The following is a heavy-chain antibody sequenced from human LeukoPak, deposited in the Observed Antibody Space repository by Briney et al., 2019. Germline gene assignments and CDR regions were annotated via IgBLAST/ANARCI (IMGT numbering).Heavy chain of an antibody. J-gene: IGHJ5*02. CDR1: GFSFSSYG. D-gene: IGHD6-13*01. V-gene: IGHV3-30*18. CDR3: AKENLLPAGGTLGS. CDR2: ISYDGSNK. Sequence: GGSLRLSCAASGFSFSSYGMYWVRQAPGKGLEWVAVISYDGSNKYYVDSVKGRFTFSRDNSKNTLDLQMDSLRAEDTAICYCAKENLLPAGGTLGSWGQGTLVTVSS.